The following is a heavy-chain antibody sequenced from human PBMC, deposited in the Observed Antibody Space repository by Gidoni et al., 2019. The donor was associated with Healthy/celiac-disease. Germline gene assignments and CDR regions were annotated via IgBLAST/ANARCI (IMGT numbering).Heavy chain of an antibody. D-gene: IGHD3-3*01. Sequence: QLQLQESGPGLVKPSETLSLTCTVSGGSISSSSYYWGWIRQPPGKGLEWIGSIYYSGSTYYNPSLKSRVTISVDTSKNQFSLKLSSVTAADTAVYYCASQNYDFWSGYSADFDYWGQGTLVTVSS. CDR3: ASQNYDFWSGYSADFDY. CDR2: IYYSGST. J-gene: IGHJ4*02. V-gene: IGHV4-39*01. CDR1: GGSISSSSYY.